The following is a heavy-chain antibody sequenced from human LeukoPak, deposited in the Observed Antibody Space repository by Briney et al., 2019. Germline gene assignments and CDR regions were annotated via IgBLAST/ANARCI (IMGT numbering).Heavy chain of an antibody. V-gene: IGHV3-64*04. CDR1: GFTVSTDN. Sequence: GGSLRLSCAASGFTVSTDNMSWVRQPPGKGLEYVSAISSDGGSTYYADSVKGRFTISRDNSKNTLYLQMNSLRAEDTAVYYCAREPPPRSTSCYKCFQHWGQGTLVTVSS. J-gene: IGHJ1*01. CDR3: AREPPPRSTSCYKCFQH. D-gene: IGHD2-2*02. CDR2: ISSDGGST.